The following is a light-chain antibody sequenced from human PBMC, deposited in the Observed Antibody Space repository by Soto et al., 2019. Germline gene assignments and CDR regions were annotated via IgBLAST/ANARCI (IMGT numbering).Light chain of an antibody. CDR3: QQYYSTPNT. J-gene: IGKJ2*01. Sequence: DIVMTQSPDSLAVSLGERATINCKSSQSVLYSSNTKNYLAWYQQKPGQPPKLLIYWASTRESGVPDRFSGSGSGTDFTLTISSLQAEDVAVYYCQQYYSTPNTFGQGTKLEIK. CDR2: WAS. V-gene: IGKV4-1*01. CDR1: QSVLYSSNTKNY.